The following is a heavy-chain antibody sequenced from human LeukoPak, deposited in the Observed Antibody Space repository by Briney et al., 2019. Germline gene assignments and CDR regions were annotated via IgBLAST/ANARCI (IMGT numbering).Heavy chain of an antibody. Sequence: SETLSLTCAVYGGSFSGYYWSWIRQPPGKGLEWIGEINHSGSTNYNPSLKSRVTISVDTSKNQFSLKLSSVTAADTAVYYCARPPITGYYYYGMDVWGQGTTVTVSS. CDR3: ARPPITGYYYYGMDV. V-gene: IGHV4-34*01. CDR2: INHSGST. CDR1: GGSFSGYY. J-gene: IGHJ6*02. D-gene: IGHD3-10*01.